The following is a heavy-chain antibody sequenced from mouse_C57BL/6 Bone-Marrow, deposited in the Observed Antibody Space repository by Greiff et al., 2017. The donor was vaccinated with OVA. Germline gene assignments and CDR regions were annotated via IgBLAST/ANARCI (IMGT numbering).Heavy chain of an antibody. CDR1: GYTLTSYW. V-gene: IGHV1-55*01. Sequence: VQLQQPGAELVKPGASVKMSCKASGYTLTSYWITWVKQRPGQGLEWIGDIYPGSGSTNYNEKFKSKATLTVDTSSSTAYMQLSSLTSEDSAVYYCARELDYYGSRYWYFDVWGTGTTVTVSS. J-gene: IGHJ1*03. CDR2: IYPGSGST. D-gene: IGHD1-1*01. CDR3: ARELDYYGSRYWYFDV.